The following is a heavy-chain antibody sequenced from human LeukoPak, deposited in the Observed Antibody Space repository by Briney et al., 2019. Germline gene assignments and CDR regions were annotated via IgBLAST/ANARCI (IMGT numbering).Heavy chain of an antibody. CDR3: ARPDMVTFGGVIALPFDY. Sequence: SGGSLTLACAASGPIFSSYSMNWVRHAQGKGLEWVSSISSRSSYIYYADSVKGRFTLSRDNAKNSLYLQMTSLRAEDTAVYYCARPDMVTFGGVIALPFDYWGQGTLVTVSS. D-gene: IGHD3-16*02. J-gene: IGHJ4*02. CDR1: GPIFSSYS. V-gene: IGHV3-21*01. CDR2: ISSRSSYI.